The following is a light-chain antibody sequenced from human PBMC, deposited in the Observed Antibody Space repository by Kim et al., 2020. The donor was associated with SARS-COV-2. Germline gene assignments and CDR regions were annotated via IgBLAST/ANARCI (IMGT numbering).Light chain of an antibody. V-gene: IGKV3D-15*01. CDR2: DAS. Sequence: PGERATLYGRASQSVRSSLAWYQQRPGQAPRLLIYDASIRATGVPARFTGSGSGTEFTLTISSLQSEDFAVYFCQQYYTWSALTFGGGTKVEIK. CDR3: QQYYTWSALT. CDR1: QSVRSS. J-gene: IGKJ4*01.